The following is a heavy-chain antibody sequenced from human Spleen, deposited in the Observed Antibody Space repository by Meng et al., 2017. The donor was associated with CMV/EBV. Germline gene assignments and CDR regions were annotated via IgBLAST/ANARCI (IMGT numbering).Heavy chain of an antibody. Sequence: ASVKVSCKASGYTFTSYDINWVRQATGQGLEWMGWMNPNSGNTGYAQKFQGRVTMTRNTSISTAYMELSSLRSADTAVYYCVTDDLCSGGDCSVGYWGQGVLVTVSS. V-gene: IGHV1-8*01. J-gene: IGHJ4*02. CDR2: MNPNSGNT. CDR3: VTDDLCSGGDCSVGY. D-gene: IGHD2-21*02. CDR1: GYTFTSYD.